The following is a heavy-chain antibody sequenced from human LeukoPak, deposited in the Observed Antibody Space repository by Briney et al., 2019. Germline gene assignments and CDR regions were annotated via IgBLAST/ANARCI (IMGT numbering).Heavy chain of an antibody. J-gene: IGHJ3*02. Sequence: ASVKVSCKASGYTFTGYYIHWVRQAPGQGLEWMGWINPNDGGIDYGQKFQGRVTMTRDMSISTAYMELSSLRSDDTAVYYCARGSAAASNDAFDIWGQGTMVAVSS. CDR1: GYTFTGYY. V-gene: IGHV1-2*02. D-gene: IGHD6-13*01. CDR3: ARGSAAASNDAFDI. CDR2: INPNDGGI.